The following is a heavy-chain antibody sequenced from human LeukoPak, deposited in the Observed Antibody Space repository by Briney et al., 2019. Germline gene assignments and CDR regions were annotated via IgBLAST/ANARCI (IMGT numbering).Heavy chain of an antibody. CDR1: DYTFPNYG. V-gene: IGHV1-18*01. CDR3: ARVGATYGDPLEYDY. D-gene: IGHD1-26*01. J-gene: IGHJ4*02. Sequence: ASVKVSCKASDYTFPNYGISWVRQAPGQGLEWMGWINIYDGNTNYAQNLQGRVTMTTDTSTSTAYMELRSLRFDDTAVYYCARVGATYGDPLEYDYWGQGTLVTVSS. CDR2: INIYDGNT.